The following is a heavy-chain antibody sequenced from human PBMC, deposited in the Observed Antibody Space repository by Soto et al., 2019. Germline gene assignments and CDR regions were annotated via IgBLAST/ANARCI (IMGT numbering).Heavy chain of an antibody. D-gene: IGHD2-2*01. V-gene: IGHV3-23*01. CDR1: GFTFSSYA. CDR2: ISVTGGNT. CDR3: ANAGRYCNTSSCSRLKDNWFDP. J-gene: IGHJ5*02. Sequence: EVQLLESGGNLVQPGGSLKLSCAASGFTFSSYAMTWFRQAPGKGLEWVSIISVTGGNTYYADSVKGRFTIFRDNSKNTLSLQMNSLRVEDTAVYYFANAGRYCNTSSCSRLKDNWFDPWGQGTLVTVSS.